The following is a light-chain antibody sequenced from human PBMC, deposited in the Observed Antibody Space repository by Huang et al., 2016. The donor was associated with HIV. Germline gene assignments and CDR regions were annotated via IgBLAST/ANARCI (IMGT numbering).Light chain of an antibody. CDR1: QSVSSN. V-gene: IGKV3-15*01. CDR2: GAS. J-gene: IGKJ1*01. Sequence: EIVMTQSPATLSVSPGARATLSCRASQSVSSNLAWYQQKPGQSPRLLIYGASTRASGIPARLSGSGSGTEFTLTISSLQSEDFAVYYCQQYNNWPPWTFGQGTKVEIK. CDR3: QQYNNWPPWT.